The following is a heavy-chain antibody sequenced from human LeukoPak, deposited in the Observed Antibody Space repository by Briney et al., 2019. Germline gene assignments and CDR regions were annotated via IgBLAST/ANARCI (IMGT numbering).Heavy chain of an antibody. J-gene: IGHJ4*02. Sequence: SEALSLTCTVSGVSISSSSYYWGWIRQPPGKGLEWIGSIYYSGSTYYNPSLKSRVTISVDTSKNQFSLKLSSVTAADTAVYYCASHPLYCSGGSCYSFYYWGQGTLVTVSS. D-gene: IGHD2-15*01. CDR1: GVSISSSSYY. CDR2: IYYSGST. CDR3: ASHPLYCSGGSCYSFYY. V-gene: IGHV4-39*01.